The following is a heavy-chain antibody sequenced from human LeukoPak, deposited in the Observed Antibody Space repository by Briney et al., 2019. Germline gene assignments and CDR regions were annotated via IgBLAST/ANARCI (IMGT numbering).Heavy chain of an antibody. V-gene: IGHV3-48*03. J-gene: IGHJ4*02. CDR2: ISSSGSSI. CDR1: GFTFSNYE. Sequence: GGSLRLSCAASGFTFSNYEMNWVRQAPGKGLEWVSYISSSGSSIYYADSVKGRFTISRDNAKNSLYLQMNSLRAEDTAVYFCARDHYGSGSYYKVMSYWGQGILVSVSS. CDR3: ARDHYGSGSYYKVMSY. D-gene: IGHD3-10*01.